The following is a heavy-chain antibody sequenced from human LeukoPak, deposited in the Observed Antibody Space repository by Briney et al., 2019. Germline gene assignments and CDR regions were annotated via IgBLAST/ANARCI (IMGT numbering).Heavy chain of an antibody. CDR2: ISTSGGST. D-gene: IGHD3-10*01. CDR1: GYTFSSHA. Sequence: PGGSLRLSCAASGYTFSSHAMSWVRQAPGKGLEWVSAISTSGGSTYYADSVKGRFTISRDNSRNTLYLQMNSLRAEDTAIYHCALRGGQPDPFDYWGQGTLVTVSP. V-gene: IGHV3-23*01. J-gene: IGHJ4*02. CDR3: ALRGGQPDPFDY.